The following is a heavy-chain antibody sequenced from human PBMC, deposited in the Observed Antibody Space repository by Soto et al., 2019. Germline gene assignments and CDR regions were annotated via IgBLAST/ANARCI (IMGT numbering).Heavy chain of an antibody. D-gene: IGHD2-2*01. CDR3: ARVVGQYCSSTSCYVSYYYYYMDV. CDR2: INHSGST. V-gene: IGHV4-34*01. Sequence: SETLSLTCAVYGGSFSGYYWSWIRQPPGKGLEWIGEINHSGSTNYNPSLKSRVTISVDTSKNQFSLKLSSVTAADAAVYYCARVVGQYCSSTSCYVSYYYYYMDVWGKGTTVTV. J-gene: IGHJ6*03. CDR1: GGSFSGYY.